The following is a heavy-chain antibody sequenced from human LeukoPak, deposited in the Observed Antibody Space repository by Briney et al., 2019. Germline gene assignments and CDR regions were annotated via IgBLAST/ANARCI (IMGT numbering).Heavy chain of an antibody. D-gene: IGHD3-3*01. CDR2: INHSGST. J-gene: IGHJ1*01. CDR3: ARGITIFGVVIPGAEYFQH. CDR1: GGSFSGYY. V-gene: IGHV4-34*01. Sequence: ASETLSLTCAVYGGSFSGYYWSWIRQPPGKGLEWIGEINHSGSTNYNPSLKSRVTISVDTSKNQFSLKLSSVTAADTAVYYCARGITIFGVVIPGAEYFQHWGQGTLVTVSS.